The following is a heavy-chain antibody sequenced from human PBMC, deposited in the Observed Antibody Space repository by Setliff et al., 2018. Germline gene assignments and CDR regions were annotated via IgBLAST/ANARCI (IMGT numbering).Heavy chain of an antibody. D-gene: IGHD3-9*01. CDR2: ISTHNGNI. V-gene: IGHV1-18*01. J-gene: IGHJ3*02. CDR3: ARDPSPRYDILTGYAPMGAFDI. CDR1: GYSFTHYG. Sequence: ASVKVSCQPSGYSFTHYGVSWVRQAPGQGLEWMGWISTHNGNINYAQKFQGRVTITADESTSTAYMELSSLRSEDTAVYYCARDPSPRYDILTGYAPMGAFDIWGQGTMVTVSS.